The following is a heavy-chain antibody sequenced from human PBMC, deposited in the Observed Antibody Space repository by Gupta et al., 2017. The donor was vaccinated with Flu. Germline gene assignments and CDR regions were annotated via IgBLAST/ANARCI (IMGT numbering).Heavy chain of an antibody. Sequence: GYTFSSNAIHWVRQAPGQRPEWVGWINAGNGNTKYSEKFQGRVSITKDTSASIVYMHLSSLRSEDTAVYWCASGVGADVFDIWGQGTMVTVS. D-gene: IGHD1-26*01. V-gene: IGHV1-3*01. CDR3: ASGVGADVFDI. CDR2: INAGNGNT. J-gene: IGHJ3*02. CDR1: GYTFSSNA.